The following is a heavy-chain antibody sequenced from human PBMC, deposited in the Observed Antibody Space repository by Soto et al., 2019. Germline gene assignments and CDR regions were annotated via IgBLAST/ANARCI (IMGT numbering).Heavy chain of an antibody. V-gene: IGHV4-39*01. CDR1: GGSISSSSYY. D-gene: IGHD5-12*01. CDR2: IYYSGST. CDR3: ARHSGHIFFDY. Sequence: SETLSLTCTVSGGSISSSSYYWGWIRQRPGTGLEWIGSIYYSGSTYYNPSLKSRVTISVDTSKNQFSLKLSSVTAADTAVYYCARHSGHIFFDYWGQGTLVTVSS. J-gene: IGHJ4*02.